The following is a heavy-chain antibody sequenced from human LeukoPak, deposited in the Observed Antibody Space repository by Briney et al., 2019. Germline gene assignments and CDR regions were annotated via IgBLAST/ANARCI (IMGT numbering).Heavy chain of an antibody. CDR1: GDSVSSNSAA. V-gene: IGHV6-1*01. J-gene: IGHJ4*02. CDR2: TYYRSKWYN. Sequence: SQTLSLTCAISGDSVSSNSAAWNWIRQSPSRGLEWLGRTYYRSKWYNDYAVSVKSRITINPDTSKNQFSLQLNSVTPEDTAVYYCAREHERSSYNWNDDGDFDYWGQGTLVTVSS. D-gene: IGHD1-1*01. CDR3: AREHERSSYNWNDDGDFDY.